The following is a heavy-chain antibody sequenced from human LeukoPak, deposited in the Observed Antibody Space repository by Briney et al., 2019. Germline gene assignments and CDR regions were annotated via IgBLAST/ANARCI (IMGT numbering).Heavy chain of an antibody. D-gene: IGHD2-2*01. CDR2: IYYSGST. CDR1: GGSISSGDYY. CDR3: AGRVVPAAIGAFDI. V-gene: IGHV4-30-4*08. J-gene: IGHJ3*02. Sequence: SQTLSLTCTVSGGSISSGDYYWSWIRQPPGKGLEWIGYIYYSGSTYYNPSLKSRVTISVDTSKNQFSMKLSSVTAADTAVYYCAGRVVPAAIGAFDIWGQGKMVTVSS.